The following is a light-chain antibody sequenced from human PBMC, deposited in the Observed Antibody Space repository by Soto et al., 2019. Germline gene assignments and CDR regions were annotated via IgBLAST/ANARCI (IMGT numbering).Light chain of an antibody. CDR1: SSNIGAGYD. V-gene: IGLV1-40*01. Sequence: QAVVTQPPSVSGAPGQRVTISCTGSSSNIGAGYDVHWYQQLLGTAPKLLIYGNSNRPSGVPDRFSGSKSGTSASLAITGLQAEDEADYYCQSYDSRLSVVVFGGGTELTVL. J-gene: IGLJ2*01. CDR3: QSYDSRLSVVV. CDR2: GNS.